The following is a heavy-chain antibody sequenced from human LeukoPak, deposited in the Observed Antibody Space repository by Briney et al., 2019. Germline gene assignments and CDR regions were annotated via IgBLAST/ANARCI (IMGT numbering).Heavy chain of an antibody. Sequence: ASVKVSCKVSGYTLTELSMHWVRQAPGKGLEWMGGFDPEDGETIYAQKFQGRVTMTEDTSTDTAYMELSSLRSEDTAVYYCATVGRRWEPFDYWGQGTLVTVSS. CDR3: ATVGRRWEPFDY. D-gene: IGHD1-26*01. CDR1: GYTLTELS. V-gene: IGHV1-24*01. J-gene: IGHJ4*02. CDR2: FDPEDGET.